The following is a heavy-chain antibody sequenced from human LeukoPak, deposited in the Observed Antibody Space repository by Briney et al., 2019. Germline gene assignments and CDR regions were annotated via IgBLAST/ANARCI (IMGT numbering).Heavy chain of an antibody. V-gene: IGHV4-34*01. J-gene: IGHJ4*02. CDR3: ARGPRSDLGVVTAIANDY. CDR1: GGSFSGYY. CDR2: INHSGST. D-gene: IGHD2-21*02. Sequence: PSETLSLTCAVYGGSFSGYYWSWICQPPGKGLEWIGEINHSGSTNYNPSLKSRVTISVDTSKNQFSLKLSSVTAADTAVYYCARGPRSDLGVVTAIANDYWGQGTLVTVSS.